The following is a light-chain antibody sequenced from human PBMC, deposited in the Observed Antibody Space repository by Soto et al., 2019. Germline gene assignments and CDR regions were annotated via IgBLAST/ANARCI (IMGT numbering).Light chain of an antibody. J-gene: IGKJ4*01. Sequence: EIVLTQSPGTLSLSPGERVTLSCRASQGVRSSYVAWYQQKPGQAPRLLIYGASSRATGIPDRFSGSGSGTDFTLTITRLEHEDFEVYYCQQYGSSLLSLGGGTKVDIK. CDR1: QGVRSSY. V-gene: IGKV3-20*01. CDR3: QQYGSSLLS. CDR2: GAS.